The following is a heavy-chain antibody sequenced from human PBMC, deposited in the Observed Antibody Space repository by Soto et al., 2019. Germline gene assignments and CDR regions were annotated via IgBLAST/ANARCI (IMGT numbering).Heavy chain of an antibody. CDR1: GFTFSDYY. J-gene: IGHJ4*02. CDR3: ARDAPGTYGYMSRSHFDY. Sequence: GGSLRLSCAASGFTFSDYYMSWIRQAPGKGLEWVSYISSSADTIYYADSVKGRFSISRDNAKNSLSLQMNSLRAEDTAVYYCARDAPGTYGYMSRSHFDYWGQGTLVTVSS. CDR2: ISSSADTI. V-gene: IGHV3-11*01. D-gene: IGHD5-18*01.